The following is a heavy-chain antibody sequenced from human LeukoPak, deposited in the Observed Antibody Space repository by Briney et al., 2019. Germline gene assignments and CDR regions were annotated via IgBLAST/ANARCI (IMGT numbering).Heavy chain of an antibody. V-gene: IGHV1-2*02. D-gene: IGHD6-19*01. CDR1: GYTFTGYD. J-gene: IGHJ4*02. CDR3: ARPGATNGYSSGWYSY. Sequence: ASVTVSCKASGYTFTGYDLHWVRQAPGQGLEWMGWIYPNRGDTNCAQKFQRNVTMTRDTSIRTAYMELSRLRSDDTAVYYCARPGATNGYSSGWYSYWGQGTLVTVSS. CDR2: IYPNRGDT.